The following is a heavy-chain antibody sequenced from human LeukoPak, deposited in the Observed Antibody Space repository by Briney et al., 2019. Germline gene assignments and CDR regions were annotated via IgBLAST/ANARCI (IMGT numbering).Heavy chain of an antibody. V-gene: IGHV1-69*04. CDR1: GGTFSSYA. CDR3: AREGIAAAGWGNYYYYMDV. D-gene: IGHD6-13*01. J-gene: IGHJ6*03. Sequence: ASVKVSCKASGGTFSSYAISWVRQAPGQGLEWMGRIIPILGIANYAQKFQGRVTITADKSTSTAYMELNSLRAEDTAVYYCAREGIAAAGWGNYYYYMDVWGKGTTVTVSS. CDR2: IIPILGIA.